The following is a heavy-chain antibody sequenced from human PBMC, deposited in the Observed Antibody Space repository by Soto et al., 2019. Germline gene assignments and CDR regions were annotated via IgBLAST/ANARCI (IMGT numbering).Heavy chain of an antibody. V-gene: IGHV4-59*01. CDR3: ARYRREAVAGYTLDN. J-gene: IGHJ4*02. CDR2: VYNSGST. CDR1: GGSISDYY. Sequence: SLTCSVSGGSISDYYWSWIRQPPGKGLEWIGYVYNSGSTNYNPSLKSRVTISEDTSKSQFSLKVNSMTAADTAVYYCARYRREAVAGYTLDNWGQGILVTVSS. D-gene: IGHD6-13*01.